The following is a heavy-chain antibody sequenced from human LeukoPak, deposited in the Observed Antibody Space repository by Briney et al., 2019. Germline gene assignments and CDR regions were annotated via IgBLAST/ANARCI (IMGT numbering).Heavy chain of an antibody. J-gene: IGHJ6*02. CDR2: IYYSGST. CDR3: AREGEQPFYGMDV. D-gene: IGHD1-26*01. Sequence: DPSETLSLTCTVSGGSISSYYLSWIRQPPGKGLEWIGYIYYSGSTNYNPSLKSRVTISVDTSKNQFSLKLSSVTAADTAVYYCAREGEQPFYGMDVWGQGTTVTVSS. V-gene: IGHV4-59*01. CDR1: GGSISSYY.